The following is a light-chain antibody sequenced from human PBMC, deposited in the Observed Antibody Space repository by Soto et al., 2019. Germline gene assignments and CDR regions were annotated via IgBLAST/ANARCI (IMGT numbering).Light chain of an antibody. CDR2: AAS. CDR3: QQGYSTPSIT. Sequence: DIQMTQSPSSLSASVGDRVTITCRASQSISIYLNWYQQKPGKAPKLLIYAASTLQSGVPSRFSGSGSGTDLTLTISSLQPEDFATYYCQQGYSTPSITFGQGTRLEIK. V-gene: IGKV1-39*01. CDR1: QSISIY. J-gene: IGKJ5*01.